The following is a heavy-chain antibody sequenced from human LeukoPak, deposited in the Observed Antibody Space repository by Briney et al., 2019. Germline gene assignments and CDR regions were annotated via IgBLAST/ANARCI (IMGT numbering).Heavy chain of an antibody. CDR3: ARDYYDSSGYYYFDY. CDR1: GFTFSRYA. D-gene: IGHD3-22*01. V-gene: IGHV3-21*04. CDR2: ISSSGSTI. J-gene: IGHJ4*02. Sequence: GGSLRLSCAASGFTFSRYAMSWVRQAPGKGLEWVSSISSSGSTIYYADSVKGRFTISRDNAKNSLYLQMNSLRAEDTAVYYCARDYYDSSGYYYFDYWGQGTLVTVSS.